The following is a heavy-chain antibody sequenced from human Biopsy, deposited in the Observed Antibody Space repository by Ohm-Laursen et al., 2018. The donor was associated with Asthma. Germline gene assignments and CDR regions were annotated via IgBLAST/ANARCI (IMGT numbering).Heavy chain of an antibody. J-gene: IGHJ5*02. CDR2: INHSGST. V-gene: IGHV4-34*01. Sequence: TLSLTCAVYGGSFSGYYWSWIRQPPGKGLEWIGEINHSGSTNYNPSLKSRVTISVDTSKNQFSLKLSSVTAADTAVYYCARAGQCSSTSCYNPGWFDPWGQGTLITVSS. D-gene: IGHD2-2*01. CDR3: ARAGQCSSTSCYNPGWFDP. CDR1: GGSFSGYY.